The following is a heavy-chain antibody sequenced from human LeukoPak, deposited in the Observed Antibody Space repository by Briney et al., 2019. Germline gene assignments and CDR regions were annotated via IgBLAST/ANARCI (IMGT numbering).Heavy chain of an antibody. CDR1: GGSISSGGYY. J-gene: IGHJ4*02. Sequence: SETLSLTCTVSGGSISSGGYYWSWIRQHPGRGLEWIGYIFYSGSTYYNPSLKGRVTISVDTSKNQFSLKLSSVTAADTAVYYCARHEVYSYGTFDYWGQGTLVTVSS. D-gene: IGHD5-18*01. V-gene: IGHV4-31*03. CDR3: ARHEVYSYGTFDY. CDR2: IFYSGST.